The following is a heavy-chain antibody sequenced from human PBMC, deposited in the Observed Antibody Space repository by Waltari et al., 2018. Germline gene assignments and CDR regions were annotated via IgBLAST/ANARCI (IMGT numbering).Heavy chain of an antibody. CDR1: GSPFSTYD. Sequence: EVQLLESVGGLVQPGGSLRLSCDASGSPFSTYDVHWVRQTTGKRLDWVSAMGAAGDAYYLHAVRGRFTISRDNAKNSFYLQMNSLRADDTAVYFCAALGPDIIWGQGAMVTVSS. J-gene: IGHJ3*02. D-gene: IGHD1-26*01. CDR3: AALGPDII. CDR2: MGAAGDA. V-gene: IGHV3-13*01.